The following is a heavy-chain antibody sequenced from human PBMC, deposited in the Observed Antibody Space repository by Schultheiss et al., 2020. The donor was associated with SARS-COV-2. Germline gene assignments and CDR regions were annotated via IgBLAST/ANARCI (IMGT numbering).Heavy chain of an antibody. Sequence: GGSLRLSCTASGFTFSSYAMSWVRQAPGKGLEWVANIKQDGSEKYYVDSVKGRFTISRDNAKNTLYLQMNSLRAEDTAVYYCAERGVVPAAPNWGQGTLVTVSS. J-gene: IGHJ4*02. CDR3: AERGVVPAAPN. CDR1: GFTFSSYA. V-gene: IGHV3-7*03. D-gene: IGHD2-2*01. CDR2: IKQDGSEK.